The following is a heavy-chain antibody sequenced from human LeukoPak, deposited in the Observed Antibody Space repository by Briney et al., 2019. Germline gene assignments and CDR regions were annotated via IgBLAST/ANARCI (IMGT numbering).Heavy chain of an antibody. V-gene: IGHV4-34*01. D-gene: IGHD1-26*01. Sequence: SETLSLTCAVYGGSFSGYYWNWIRQPPGKGLEWIGEINHSGSTNYNPSLKSRVTISVDTSKNQFSLKLSSVTAADTAVYYCARDGMRSFDPWGQGTLVTVSS. CDR2: INHSGST. J-gene: IGHJ5*02. CDR1: GGSFSGYY. CDR3: ARDGMRSFDP.